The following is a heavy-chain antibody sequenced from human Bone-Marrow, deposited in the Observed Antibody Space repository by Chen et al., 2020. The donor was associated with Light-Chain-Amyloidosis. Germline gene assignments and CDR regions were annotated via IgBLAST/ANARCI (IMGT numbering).Heavy chain of an antibody. Sequence: QVQLVASGGGAVQPGRSLRLSCAASGFRFRNYAMHWVRQTPDKGLEWLEVISDDGTKKFYRDSVKGRFTISRDNSKTTLYMAMDTLTVEDTAIYYCAREGGGVEGRPFDYWGQGALVTVSS. CDR1: GFRFRNYA. J-gene: IGHJ4*02. D-gene: IGHD3-16*01. CDR2: ISDDGTKK. CDR3: AREGGGVEGRPFDY. V-gene: IGHV3-30-3*01.